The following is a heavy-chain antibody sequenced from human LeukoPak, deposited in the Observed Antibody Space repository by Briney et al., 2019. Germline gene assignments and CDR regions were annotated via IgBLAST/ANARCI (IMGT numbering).Heavy chain of an antibody. J-gene: IGHJ4*02. D-gene: IGHD5-12*01. CDR1: GFTFSSHA. CDR3: ASLGRSAGYAPLFDY. CDR2: ISYDGSNK. Sequence: PGGSLRLSCAASGFTFSSHAMHWVRQAPGKGLEWVAVISYDGSNKYYADSVKGRFIISRDNSKNTLYLQMNSLRAEDTAVYYCASLGRSAGYAPLFDYWGQGTLVTVSS. V-gene: IGHV3-30-3*01.